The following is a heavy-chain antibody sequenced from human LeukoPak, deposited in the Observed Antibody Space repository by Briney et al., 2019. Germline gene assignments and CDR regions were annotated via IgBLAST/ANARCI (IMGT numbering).Heavy chain of an antibody. Sequence: PSGTLSLTCTVSGDSINSLDLWSWVRQPPGKGLEWIGSIYYSGSTYYNPSLKSRVTISVDTSKNQFSLKLNSVTATDTAVYYCARHYGPWGQGTLVTVSS. D-gene: IGHD3-10*01. CDR2: IYYSGST. CDR3: ARHYGP. V-gene: IGHV4-39*01. J-gene: IGHJ4*02. CDR1: GDSINSLDL.